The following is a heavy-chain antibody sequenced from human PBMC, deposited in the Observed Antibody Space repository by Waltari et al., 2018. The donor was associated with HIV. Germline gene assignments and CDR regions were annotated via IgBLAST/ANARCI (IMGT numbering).Heavy chain of an antibody. CDR1: GASVSSSSYF. CDR3: ARHALRVGAAYWNFDL. Sequence: LLLQESCPGLVTPSETLSLTCTVSGASVSSSSYFWGWIRQPPGRGLEWVGRIYYTGRAYYNPSLKSRVTISVDTSKNQFSLKVTSVTAADTAVYYCARHALRVGAAYWNFDLWGRGTLVTVSS. J-gene: IGHJ2*01. D-gene: IGHD1-26*01. CDR2: IYYTGRA. V-gene: IGHV4-39*01.